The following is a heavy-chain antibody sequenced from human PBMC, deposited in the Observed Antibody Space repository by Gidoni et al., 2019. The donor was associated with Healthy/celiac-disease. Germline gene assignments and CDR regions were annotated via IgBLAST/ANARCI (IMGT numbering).Heavy chain of an antibody. CDR2: ISYDGSNK. D-gene: IGHD1-26*01. CDR3: ARDKAKWELLRGFFDY. V-gene: IGHV3-30-3*01. J-gene: IGHJ4*02. CDR1: GCTFSSYA. Sequence: QVQLVESGGGVVQPGRSLRLSCAASGCTFSSYAMHWVRQAPGKGLEWVAVISYDGSNKYYADSVKGRFNISRDNSKNTLYLQMNSLRAEDTAVYYCARDKAKWELLRGFFDYWGQGTLVTVSS.